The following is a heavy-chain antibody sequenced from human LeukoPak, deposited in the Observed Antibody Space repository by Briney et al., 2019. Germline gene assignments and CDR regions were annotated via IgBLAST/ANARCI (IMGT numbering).Heavy chain of an antibody. CDR2: IIPILGIA. CDR1: GYTFTGYY. J-gene: IGHJ4*02. CDR3: ARELLGTTGTTGFDY. D-gene: IGHD1-1*01. V-gene: IGHV1-69*04. Sequence: GASVKVSCKASGYTFTGYYMHWVRQAPGQGLEWMGRIIPILGIANHAQKFQGRVTITADKSTSTAYMELSSLRSEDTAVYYCARELLGTTGTTGFDYWGQGTLVTVSS.